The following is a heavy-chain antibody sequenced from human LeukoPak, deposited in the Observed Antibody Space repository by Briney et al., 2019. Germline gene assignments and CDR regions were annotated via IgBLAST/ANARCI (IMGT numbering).Heavy chain of an antibody. CDR2: INHSGST. CDR3: ARVAVVVAATRGNPNKNWFDP. J-gene: IGHJ5*02. D-gene: IGHD2-15*01. Sequence: PSETLSLTCAVYGGSFSGYYWSWIRQPPGKGLEWIGEINHSGSTNYNPSLKSRVTISVDTSKNQFSLKLTSVTAADTAVYYCARVAVVVAATRGNPNKNWFDPWGQGTLVTVSS. V-gene: IGHV4-34*01. CDR1: GGSFSGYY.